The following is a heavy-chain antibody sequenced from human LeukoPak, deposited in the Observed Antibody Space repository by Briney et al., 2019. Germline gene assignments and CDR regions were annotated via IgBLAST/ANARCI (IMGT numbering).Heavy chain of an antibody. D-gene: IGHD6-19*01. CDR1: GFTFSSYS. J-gene: IGHJ4*02. CDR3: ARDYRSSSGWTVDY. Sequence: GGSLRLSCAASGFTFSSYSMNWVRQAPGKGLEWVSYISTSSSTIYYADSVKGRFTISGDNAKNSLYLQMNSLRDEDTAVYYCARDYRSSSGWTVDYWGQGTLVTVSS. V-gene: IGHV3-48*02. CDR2: ISTSSSTI.